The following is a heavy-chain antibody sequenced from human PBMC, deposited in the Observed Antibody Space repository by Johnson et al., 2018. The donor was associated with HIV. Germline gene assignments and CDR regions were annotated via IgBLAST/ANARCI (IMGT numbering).Heavy chain of an antibody. Sequence: QVQLVESGGGLVQPGRSLRLSCAASGFTFSSYAMHWVRQAPGKGLEWVAVISYDGSNKYYADSVKSRFTISRDNSKNTLYLQMNSLRAEDTAVYYCARDRVWFGELYAFDIWGQGTMVTVSS. V-gene: IGHV3-30*04. J-gene: IGHJ3*02. CDR2: ISYDGSNK. CDR1: GFTFSSYA. D-gene: IGHD3-10*01. CDR3: ARDRVWFGELYAFDI.